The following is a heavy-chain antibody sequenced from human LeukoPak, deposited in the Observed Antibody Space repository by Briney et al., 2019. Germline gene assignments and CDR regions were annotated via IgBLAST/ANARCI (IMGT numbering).Heavy chain of an antibody. J-gene: IGHJ6*03. CDR3: ASRSGIVVVPAASPYYYYYMDV. Sequence: GGSLRLSCAASGFTFSSYGMHWVRQAPGKGLEWVAFIRYDGSNKYYTDSVKGRFTISRDNSKNTLYLQMNSLRAEDTAVYYCASRSGIVVVPAASPYYYYYMDVWGKGTTVTISS. CDR2: IRYDGSNK. D-gene: IGHD2-2*01. CDR1: GFTFSSYG. V-gene: IGHV3-30*02.